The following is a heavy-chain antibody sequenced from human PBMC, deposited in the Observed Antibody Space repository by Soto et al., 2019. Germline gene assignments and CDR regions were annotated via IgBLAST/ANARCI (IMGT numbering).Heavy chain of an antibody. J-gene: IGHJ4*02. CDR2: ISAYNGNT. V-gene: IGHV1-18*01. CDR3: ARDFSSSYYYDSSGPTFDY. Sequence: ASVKVYCKASGYTFTSYGISLVRQAPGQGLEWMGWISAYNGNTNYAQKLQGRVTMTTDTSTSTAYMELRSLRSDDTAVYYCARDFSSSYYYDSSGPTFDYWGQGTLVTVSS. D-gene: IGHD3-22*01. CDR1: GYTFTSYG.